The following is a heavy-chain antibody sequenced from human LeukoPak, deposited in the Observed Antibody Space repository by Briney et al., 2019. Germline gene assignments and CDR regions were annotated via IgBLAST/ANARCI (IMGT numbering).Heavy chain of an antibody. CDR2: IYSDNT. D-gene: IGHD4/OR15-4a*01. Sequence: GGSLRLSCAASGFTFSSYGMSWVRQAPGKGLEWVSFIYSDNTHYSDSVKGRFTISRDNSKNTLYLQMNSLRAEDTAVYYCARRAGAYSHPYDYWGQGSLVTVSS. J-gene: IGHJ4*02. V-gene: IGHV3-53*01. CDR3: ARRAGAYSHPYDY. CDR1: GFTFSSYG.